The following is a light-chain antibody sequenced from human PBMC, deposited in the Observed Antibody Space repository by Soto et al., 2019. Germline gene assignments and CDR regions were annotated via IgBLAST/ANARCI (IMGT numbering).Light chain of an antibody. J-gene: IGLJ1*01. V-gene: IGLV1-51*01. CDR1: NSNIGNNY. Sequence: VLTQPPSVSATPGQTVTISCSGSNSNIGNNYVSWYQQLPGTAPKLLIYDNNKRPSEIPDRFSGSKSGPSATLGITGLRTGDEADYYCGTWDSSLSAGIFGTGTKVTVL. CDR2: DNN. CDR3: GTWDSSLSAGI.